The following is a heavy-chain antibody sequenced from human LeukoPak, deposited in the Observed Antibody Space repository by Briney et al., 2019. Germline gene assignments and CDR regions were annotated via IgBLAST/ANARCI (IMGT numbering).Heavy chain of an antibody. D-gene: IGHD2-2*02. J-gene: IGHJ3*02. CDR1: GGTFSSYA. CDR3: ARCRRGYCSSTSCYTGDAFDI. V-gene: IGHV1-69*13. Sequence: SVKVSCKASGGTFSSYAISWVRQAPGQGLEWMGGIIPIFGTANYAQKFQGRVTITADESTSTAYMELSSLRSEDTAVYYCARCRRGYCSSTSCYTGDAFDIWGQGTMVTVSS. CDR2: IIPIFGTA.